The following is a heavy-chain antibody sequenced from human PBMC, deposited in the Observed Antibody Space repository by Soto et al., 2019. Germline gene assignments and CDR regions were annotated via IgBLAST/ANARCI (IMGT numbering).Heavy chain of an antibody. V-gene: IGHV3-20*04. Sequence: PGGSLRLSCAASGFTFDEYALTWVRQAPGKGLEWVAGINWNGGSKGYADSVEGRFTISRDNAKSSLYLQMNNLRAEDTAFYFCARATQSYYDTSGYYSYVHWGQGAQVTVS. CDR1: GFTFDEYA. CDR2: INWNGGSK. D-gene: IGHD3-22*01. CDR3: ARATQSYYDTSGYYSYVH. J-gene: IGHJ4*02.